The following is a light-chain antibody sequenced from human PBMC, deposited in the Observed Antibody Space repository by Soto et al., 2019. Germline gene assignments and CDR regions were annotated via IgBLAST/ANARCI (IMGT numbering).Light chain of an antibody. CDR3: QHYNSYSEA. CDR2: DVS. Sequence: DNQLTQYPSSISSSVGYRFTITCRASQAVNSWLAWFQQKPGMAPKLVIYDVSSLQSGVPSRFSGSGSGTEFTLTISSLQPDDFATYYCQHYNSYSEAFGQGTKVDIK. V-gene: IGKV1-5*01. J-gene: IGKJ1*01. CDR1: QAVNSW.